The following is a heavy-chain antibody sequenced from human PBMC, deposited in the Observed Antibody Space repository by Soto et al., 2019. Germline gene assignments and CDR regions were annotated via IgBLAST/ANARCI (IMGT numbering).Heavy chain of an antibody. D-gene: IGHD1-1*01. V-gene: IGHV1-69*01. CDR2: ITPLFGTT. CDR1: GATFRSFA. CDR3: VKDNDHAFAF. J-gene: IGHJ1*01. Sequence: QVRLVQSGAEVKKPGSSVKVSCKASGATFRSFAFSWVRQAPGDGLEWVGGITPLFGTTNYAERLQGRVTITAVESTSTVYMDLSSLTSEDSAVYFCVKDNDHAFAFWCQGTLVTVSS.